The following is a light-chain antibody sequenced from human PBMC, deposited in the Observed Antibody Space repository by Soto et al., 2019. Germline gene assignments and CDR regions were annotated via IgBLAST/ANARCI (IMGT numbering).Light chain of an antibody. CDR1: SSDVGSYNR. V-gene: IGLV2-18*02. CDR3: SSYTSSSTGV. CDR2: QVS. Sequence: QSVLTQPPSVSGSPGKSVTISCTGTSSDVGSYNRVSWYQQPPGTAPKLMIYQVSNRPSGVPDRFSGSKSGNTASLTISGLQAEDEADYYCSSYTSSSTGVFGGGTQLTVL. J-gene: IGLJ7*01.